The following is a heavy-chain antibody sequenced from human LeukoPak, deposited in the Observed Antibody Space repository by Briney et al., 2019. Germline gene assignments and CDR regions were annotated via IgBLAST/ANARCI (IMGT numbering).Heavy chain of an antibody. CDR3: AKGGQGVVPAAIAY. V-gene: IGHV3-23*01. CDR2: ISGSGGST. J-gene: IGHJ4*01. D-gene: IGHD2-2*01. Sequence: GGSLRLSCAASGFTFSSYAMSWVRQAPGKGLEWVSAISGSGGSTYYADSVKGRFTISRDNSKNTLYLQMNSLRAEDTAVYYCAKGGQGVVPAAIAYWGQEPWSPSPQ. CDR1: GFTFSSYA.